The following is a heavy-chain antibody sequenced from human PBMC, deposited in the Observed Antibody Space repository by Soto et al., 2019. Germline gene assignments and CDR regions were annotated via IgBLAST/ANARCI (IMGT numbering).Heavy chain of an antibody. CDR2: ISAYNGNT. CDR3: ARDSVAGTAGFAP. V-gene: IGHV1-18*04. Sequence: ASVKVSCKASGHSFTGHNMHWVRQAPGQGLEWMGWISAYNGNTNYAQKLQGRVTMTTDTSTSTAYMELRSLRSDDTAVYYCARDSVAGTAGFAPWGQGTLVTVSS. J-gene: IGHJ5*02. CDR1: GHSFTGHN. D-gene: IGHD6-19*01.